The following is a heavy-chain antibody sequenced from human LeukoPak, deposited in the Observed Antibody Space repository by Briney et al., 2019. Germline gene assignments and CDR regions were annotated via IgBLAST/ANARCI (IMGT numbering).Heavy chain of an antibody. Sequence: QSGGSLRLSCAASGFTFSSYGMHWVRQAPGKGLEWVAVISYDGSNKYYADSVKGRFTISRDNSKNTLYLQMNSLRAGDTAVYYCAKAKFRDYYDSSGYAAYWGQGTLVTVSS. CDR3: AKAKFRDYYDSSGYAAY. J-gene: IGHJ4*02. D-gene: IGHD3-22*01. CDR2: ISYDGSNK. V-gene: IGHV3-30*18. CDR1: GFTFSSYG.